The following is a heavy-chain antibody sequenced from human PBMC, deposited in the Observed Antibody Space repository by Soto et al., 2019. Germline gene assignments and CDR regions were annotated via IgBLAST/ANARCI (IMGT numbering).Heavy chain of an antibody. CDR2: IIPIFGTA. CDR3: ARGLYYDILTGHDWFDP. J-gene: IGHJ5*02. V-gene: IGHV1-69*13. CDR1: GGTFSSYA. D-gene: IGHD3-9*01. Sequence: SVKVSCKASGGTFSSYATSWVRQAPGQGLEWMGGIIPIFGTANYAQKFQGRVTITADESTSTAYMELSSLRSEDTAVYYCARGLYYDILTGHDWFDPWGQGTLVTVSS.